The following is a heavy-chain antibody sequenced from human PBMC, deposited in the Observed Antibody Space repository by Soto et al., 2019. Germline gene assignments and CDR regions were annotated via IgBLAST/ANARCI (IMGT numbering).Heavy chain of an antibody. CDR1: GYTFTGYY. V-gene: IGHV1-2*04. J-gene: IGHJ6*02. Sequence: ASVKVSCKASGYTFTGYYLHWVRQAPGQGLEWMGWINPSSGGANIAQKFQGWVTMTRDTSIDTAYMELTRLRSDDTAVYYCARDAAMGDYYHYGMDVWGQGTTVTVSS. CDR2: INPSSGGA. CDR3: ARDAAMGDYYHYGMDV. D-gene: IGHD5-18*01.